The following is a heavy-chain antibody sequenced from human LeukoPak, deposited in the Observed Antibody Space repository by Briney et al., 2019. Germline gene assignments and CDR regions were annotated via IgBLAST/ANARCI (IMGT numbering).Heavy chain of an antibody. V-gene: IGHV3-7*01. J-gene: IGHJ4*02. CDR2: IKQDGSEK. D-gene: IGHD5-12*01. CDR1: GFTFSSYW. Sequence: PGGSLRLSCAASGFTFSSYWMSWVRQAPGKGREWVANIKQDGSEKYYVDSVKGRFTISRDNAKNSLYLQMNSLRAEDTAVYYCARATSAVDIVAMNYYFDYWGQGTLVTVSS. CDR3: ARATSAVDIVAMNYYFDY.